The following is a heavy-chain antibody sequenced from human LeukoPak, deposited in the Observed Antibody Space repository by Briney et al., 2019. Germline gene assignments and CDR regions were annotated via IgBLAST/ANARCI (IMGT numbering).Heavy chain of an antibody. CDR3: ARVMVRGVIGSFLFAY. J-gene: IGHJ4*02. D-gene: IGHD3-10*01. V-gene: IGHV1-2*02. Sequence: ASVKVPCKASGGTFSSYAISWVRQAPGQGLEWMGWINPNSGGTNYAQKFQGRVTMTRDTSISTAYMELSRLRSDDTAVYYCARVMVRGVIGSFLFAYWGQGTLVTVSS. CDR2: INPNSGGT. CDR1: GGTFSSYA.